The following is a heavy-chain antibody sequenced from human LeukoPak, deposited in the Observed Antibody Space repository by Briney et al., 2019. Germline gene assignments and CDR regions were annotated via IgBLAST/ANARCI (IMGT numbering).Heavy chain of an antibody. J-gene: IGHJ4*02. Sequence: SETLSLTCTVSGGSISSSRYYWGWIRQPPGKGLEWIGSIYYSGSTYYNPSLKSRVTISVDRSKNHFSLRLSSVTAADTAVYYCARGENVVAATRRWGQGTLVTVSS. CDR3: ARGENVVAATRR. CDR1: GGSISSSRYY. V-gene: IGHV4-39*02. CDR2: IYYSGST. D-gene: IGHD2-15*01.